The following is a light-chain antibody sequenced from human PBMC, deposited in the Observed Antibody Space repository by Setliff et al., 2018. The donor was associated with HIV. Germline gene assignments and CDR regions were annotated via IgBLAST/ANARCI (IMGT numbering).Light chain of an antibody. CDR3: SSYTSISTYV. CDR2: DVG. V-gene: IGLV2-14*03. CDR1: SADVGGYDF. J-gene: IGLJ1*01. Sequence: HGQSITISCAGTSADVGGYDFVSWYQQHPGKAPKLIIYDVGDRPSGVSNRFSGSKSGDTASLTISGLQAEDEADYYCSSYTSISTYVFGTGTKVTVL.